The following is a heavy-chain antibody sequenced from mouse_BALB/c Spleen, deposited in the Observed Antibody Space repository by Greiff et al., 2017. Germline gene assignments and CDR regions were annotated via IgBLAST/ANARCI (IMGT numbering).Heavy chain of an antibody. CDR2: ISSGGSYT. CDR3: TRDHYYAMDY. Sequence: DVKLVESGGGLVKPGGSLKLSCAASGFTFSSYTMSWVRQTPEKRLEWVATISSGGSYTYYPDSVKGRFTISRDNAKNTLYLQMSSLKSEDTAMYYCTRDHYYAMDYWGQGTSVTVSS. V-gene: IGHV5-6-4*01. J-gene: IGHJ4*01. CDR1: GFTFSSYT.